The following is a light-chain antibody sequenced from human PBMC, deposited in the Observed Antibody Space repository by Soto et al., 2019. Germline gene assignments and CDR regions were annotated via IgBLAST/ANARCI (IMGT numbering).Light chain of an antibody. CDR1: SSDVGSYNL. J-gene: IGLJ1*01. Sequence: ALTQPASVSGSPGQSITISCTGTSSDVGSYNLVSWYQQHPGKAPKLMIYEGSKRPSGVSNRFSGSKSGNTASLTISGLQAEDEADYYCCSYAGSIVFGTGTKVTVL. CDR2: EGS. V-gene: IGLV2-23*01. CDR3: CSYAGSIV.